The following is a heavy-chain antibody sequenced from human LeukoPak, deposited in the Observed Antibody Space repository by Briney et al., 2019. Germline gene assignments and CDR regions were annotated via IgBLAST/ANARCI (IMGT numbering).Heavy chain of an antibody. V-gene: IGHV4-59*01. CDR1: GGSISSYY. D-gene: IGHD1-1*01. J-gene: IGHJ3*02. CDR2: IYYSGST. CDR3: ARDATTLPGDPSGAFDI. Sequence: TSETLSLTCTVSGGSISSYYWSWIRQPPGKGLEWIGYIYYSGSTNYNPSLKSRVTISVDTSKNQFSLKLSSVTAADTAVYYCARDATTLPGDPSGAFDIWGQGTMVTVSS.